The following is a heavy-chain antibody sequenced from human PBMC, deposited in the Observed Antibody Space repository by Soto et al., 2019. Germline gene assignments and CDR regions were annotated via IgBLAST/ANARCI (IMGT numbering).Heavy chain of an antibody. D-gene: IGHD7-27*01. J-gene: IGHJ3*01. CDR2: INPNSGVT. Sequence: ASVKVSCKASGYTFTGYYMHWVRQAPGQGLEWMGWINPNSGVTNYAQKFQGWVTMTRDTSISTAYMELSRLRSDDTAVYSCARKASWGAFDFWGQGTMVTVSS. CDR3: ARKASWGAFDF. CDR1: GYTFTGYY. V-gene: IGHV1-2*04.